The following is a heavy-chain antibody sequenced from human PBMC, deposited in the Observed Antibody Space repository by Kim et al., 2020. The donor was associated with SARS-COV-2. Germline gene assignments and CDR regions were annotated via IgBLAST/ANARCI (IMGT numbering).Heavy chain of an antibody. CDR1: GYTFTNYG. CDR2: INADSGNT. Sequence: ASVKVSCKASGYTFTNYGLHWVRQAPGQRLEWMGRINADSGNTKYAQKFQGRVTITRDTSASTVYIELCTLPSEDAAVYYCSRPMTTAYYTMHYWGQGTL. CDR3: SRPMTTAYYTMHY. D-gene: IGHD3-9*01. V-gene: IGHV1-3*01. J-gene: IGHJ4*02.